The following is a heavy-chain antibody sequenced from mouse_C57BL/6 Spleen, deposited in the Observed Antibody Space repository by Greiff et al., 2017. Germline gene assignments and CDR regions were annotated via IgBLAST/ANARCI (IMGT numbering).Heavy chain of an antibody. CDR3: ARSDGYLFAY. J-gene: IGHJ3*01. Sequence: VQLQQSGPELVKPGASVKISCKASGYAFSSSWMNWVKQRPGKGLEWIGRIYPGDGDTNYNGKFKGKATLTADKSSSTAYMQLSSQTSEDSAVYFCARSDGYLFAYWGQGTLVTVSA. V-gene: IGHV1-82*01. D-gene: IGHD2-3*01. CDR2: IYPGDGDT. CDR1: GYAFSSSW.